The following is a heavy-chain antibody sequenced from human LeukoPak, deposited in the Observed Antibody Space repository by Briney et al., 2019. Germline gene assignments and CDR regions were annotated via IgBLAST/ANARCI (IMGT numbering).Heavy chain of an antibody. Sequence: ASVKLSFTAAGYTFTIYGISWVRQAPGQGRERMGWISAYNGKTNYTQKLQGTVTMTTDTSTSPVYMELRSLRSDDTAVYYCARGGLYCSSTSCYGIEYWGQGTLVTVSS. V-gene: IGHV1-18*04. D-gene: IGHD2-2*01. CDR2: ISAYNGKT. CDR3: ARGGLYCSSTSCYGIEY. J-gene: IGHJ4*02. CDR1: GYTFTIYG.